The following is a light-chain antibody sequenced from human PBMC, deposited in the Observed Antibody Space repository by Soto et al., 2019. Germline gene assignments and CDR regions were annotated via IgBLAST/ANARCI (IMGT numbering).Light chain of an antibody. CDR3: NSYAGTSYV. CDR2: DVS. V-gene: IGLV2-14*03. Sequence: QSALTQPASVSGSPGQSITISCTGISSDVGAYNYVSWYQQYPGKAPKLIIYDVSNRPSGVSCRFSGSKSGNTASLTISELQAEDEADYYCNSYAGTSYVFGTGTKVTVL. J-gene: IGLJ1*01. CDR1: SSDVGAYNY.